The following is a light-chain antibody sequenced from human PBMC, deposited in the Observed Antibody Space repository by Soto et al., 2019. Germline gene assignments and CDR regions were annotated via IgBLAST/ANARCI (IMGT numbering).Light chain of an antibody. CDR2: GAS. V-gene: IGKV3D-20*02. Sequence: EIVLTHSPGTLALSPCERAALSCRASQSVSNNYLAWYQQKPGQAPRLLIYGASSRATGIPDRFSGSGSGTDFTLTISSLEPEDFAVYYCQQRSNWPITFGQGTRLENK. CDR3: QQRSNWPIT. CDR1: QSVSNNY. J-gene: IGKJ5*01.